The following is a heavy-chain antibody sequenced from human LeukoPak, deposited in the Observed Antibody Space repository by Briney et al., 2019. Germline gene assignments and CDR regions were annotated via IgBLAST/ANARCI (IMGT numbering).Heavy chain of an antibody. CDR1: GNYW. V-gene: IGHV3-74*01. J-gene: IGHJ4*02. CDR2: INSDGSWT. D-gene: IGHD2-2*01. Sequence: GGSLRLSCATSGNYWMHWVRQAPGKGLVWISHINSDGSWTSYADSVKGRFTISKDNAKNTVYLQMNNLRAEDMAVYYCVSFYETYWGRGTLVTVSS. CDR3: VSFYETY.